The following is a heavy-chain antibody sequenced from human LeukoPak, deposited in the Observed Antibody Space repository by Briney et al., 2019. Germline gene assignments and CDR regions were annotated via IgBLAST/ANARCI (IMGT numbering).Heavy chain of an antibody. J-gene: IGHJ4*02. Sequence: PSETLSLTCTVSGGSISSYYWSWIRQPPGKGLDWIGYIYYSGSTNYNPSLKSRVTISVDTSKNQFSLKLSSVTAADTAVYYCAIEGYDSSGYYFNYWGQGTLVTVSS. V-gene: IGHV4-59*01. CDR3: AIEGYDSSGYYFNY. D-gene: IGHD3-22*01. CDR1: GGSISSYY. CDR2: IYYSGST.